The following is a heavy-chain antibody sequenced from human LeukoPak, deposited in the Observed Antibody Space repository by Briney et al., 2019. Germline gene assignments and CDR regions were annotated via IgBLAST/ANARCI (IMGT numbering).Heavy chain of an antibody. Sequence: ASVTVSFTASGGTFSSYAISWVRQAPGQGLEWMGGIIPIFGTANYAQKFQGRVTMTEDTSTDTAYMELSSLRSEDTAVYYCATLPWELHAFDIWGQGTMVTVSS. CDR3: ATLPWELHAFDI. CDR1: GGTFSSYA. D-gene: IGHD1-26*01. V-gene: IGHV1-69*06. CDR2: IIPIFGTA. J-gene: IGHJ3*02.